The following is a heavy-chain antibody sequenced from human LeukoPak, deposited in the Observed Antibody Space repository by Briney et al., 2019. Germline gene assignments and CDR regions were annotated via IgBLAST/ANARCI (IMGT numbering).Heavy chain of an antibody. V-gene: IGHV3-74*01. CDR3: ARGPNSNWSGLDF. CDR1: GFSFSGHW. D-gene: IGHD6-6*01. CDR2: ISPTGSTT. Sequence: PGGSLRLSCTASGFSFSGHWVHWAPQLPGKGLVWVSRISPTGSTTSYADSVKGRFTVSRDNAKNTLYLQVNNLRAEDTAVYYCARGPNSNWSGLDFWGQGTLLTVSS. J-gene: IGHJ4*02.